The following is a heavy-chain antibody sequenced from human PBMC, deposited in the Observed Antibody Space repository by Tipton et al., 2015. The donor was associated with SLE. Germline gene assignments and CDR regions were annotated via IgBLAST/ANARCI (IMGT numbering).Heavy chain of an antibody. Sequence: TLSLTCTVSGGSISSSSYYWGWIRQPPGKGLEWIGSIYYSGSTYYNPSLKSRVTISVDTSKNQFSLKLSSVTAADTAVYYCARPRRDGWRGGHWFDPWGQGTQVTVSS. CDR3: ARPRRDGWRGGHWFDP. V-gene: IGHV4-39*07. CDR1: GGSISSSSYY. J-gene: IGHJ5*02. CDR2: IYYSGST. D-gene: IGHD3-10*01.